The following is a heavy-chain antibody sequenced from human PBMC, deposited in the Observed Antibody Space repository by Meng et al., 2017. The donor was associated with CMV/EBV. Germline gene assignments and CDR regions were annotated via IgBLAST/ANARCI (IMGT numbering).Heavy chain of an antibody. V-gene: IGHV1-69*05. J-gene: IGHJ6*02. D-gene: IGHD3-3*01. CDR2: IIPIFGTA. CDR1: GGTFSSYA. Sequence: SVKVSCKASGGTFSSYAISWVRQAPGQGLEWMGGIIPIFGTANYAQKLQGRVTMTTDTSTSTAYMELRSLRSDDTAVYYCARIGYYTIFGNYYGMDVWGQGTTVTVSS. CDR3: ARIGYYTIFGNYYGMDV.